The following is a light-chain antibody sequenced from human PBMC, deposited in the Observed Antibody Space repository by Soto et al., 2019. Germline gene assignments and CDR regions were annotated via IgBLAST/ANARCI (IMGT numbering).Light chain of an antibody. J-gene: IGKJ3*01. CDR2: GAS. Sequence: EIVLTQSPGTLSLSPGERATLSCRASQSLSINSLAWYQQKPGQSPRLRVYGASTRDTGIPDRFRGSGSGTDFALTISSLEPEDFAMYYCQQYDGSPLTFGPGTKVDIK. CDR3: QQYDGSPLT. V-gene: IGKV3-20*01. CDR1: QSLSINS.